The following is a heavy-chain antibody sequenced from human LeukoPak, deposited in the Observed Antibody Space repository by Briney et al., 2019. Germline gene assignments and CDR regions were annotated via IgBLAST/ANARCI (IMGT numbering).Heavy chain of an antibody. CDR3: ARDPYSGSYGNYYYYFMDV. Sequence: VGSLRLSRAAPGFTFSSYNMNWVPQAPGKGLEWVSSITSGRIYIYSTDSVKGRFTISRDNAKNSLNLLMNSLRAEGTAGYYCARDPYSGSYGNYYYYFMDVWGKGTTVTISS. D-gene: IGHD1-26*01. J-gene: IGHJ6*03. CDR1: GFTFSSYN. CDR2: ITSGRIYI. V-gene: IGHV3-21*01.